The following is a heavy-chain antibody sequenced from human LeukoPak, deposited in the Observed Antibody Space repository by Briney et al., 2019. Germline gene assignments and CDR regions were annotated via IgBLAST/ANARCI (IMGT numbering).Heavy chain of an antibody. D-gene: IGHD3-3*01. CDR1: GGSISSSSYY. V-gene: IGHV4-39*01. J-gene: IGHJ4*02. Sequence: SETLSLTCTVSGGSISSSSYYWGWIRQPPGKGLEWIGSIYYSGSTYYNPSLKSRVTISVDTSKNQFSLKLSSVTAADTAVYYCGSRGGFWSGYTPYYFDYWGQGTLVTVSS. CDR3: GSRGGFWSGYTPYYFDY. CDR2: IYYSGST.